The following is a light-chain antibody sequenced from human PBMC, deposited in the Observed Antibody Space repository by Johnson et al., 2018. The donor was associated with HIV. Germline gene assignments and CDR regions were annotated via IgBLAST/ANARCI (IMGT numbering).Light chain of an antibody. J-gene: IGLJ1*01. CDR2: DNN. CDR3: GTWDSSLSAGDV. Sequence: QSVLTQPPSVSAAPGQKVTISCSGSSCDIGNNYVSWHQKFPGAAPKVLIYDNNKRPSGIPDRFSGSKSGPSATLGITGLQTGDEADYYCGTWDSSLSAGDVFGTGTKVTV. V-gene: IGLV1-51*01. CDR1: SCDIGNNY.